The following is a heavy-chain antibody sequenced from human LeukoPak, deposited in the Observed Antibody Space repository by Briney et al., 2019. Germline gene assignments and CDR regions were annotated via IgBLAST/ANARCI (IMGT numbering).Heavy chain of an antibody. V-gene: IGHV3-9*01. CDR1: GFTFDDYA. J-gene: IGHJ4*02. Sequence: PGGSLRLSCAASGFTFDDYAMHWVRHAPGKGLEWVSAISWNSGSIGYADSVKGRFTISRENAKNSLYLQMNSLRADDTALYYCAKGRAAAATPYHFDCWGQGTLVTVSS. D-gene: IGHD6-13*01. CDR3: AKGRAAAATPYHFDC. CDR2: ISWNSGSI.